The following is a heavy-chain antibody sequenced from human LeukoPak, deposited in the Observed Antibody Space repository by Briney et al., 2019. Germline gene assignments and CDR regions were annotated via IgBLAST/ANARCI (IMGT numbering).Heavy chain of an antibody. CDR1: GGSISSYY. J-gene: IGHJ1*01. CDR2: IYYSGST. V-gene: IGHV4-59*01. D-gene: IGHD2-2*01. CDR3: ARSGAKVVPAATLKYFQH. Sequence: KSSETLSLTCTVSGGSISSYYWSWIRQPPGKGLEWIGYIYYSGSTNYNPSLKSRVTISVDTSKNQFSLKLSSVTAADTAVYYCARSGAKVVPAATLKYFQHWGQGTLVTVSS.